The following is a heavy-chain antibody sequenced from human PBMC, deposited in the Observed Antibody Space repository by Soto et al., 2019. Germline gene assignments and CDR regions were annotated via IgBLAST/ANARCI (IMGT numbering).Heavy chain of an antibody. CDR3: ARGGNRYSNVATGVGGLDY. V-gene: IGHV4-59*01. Sequence: PSETLSLTCTVSGASISSSYWSWIRQSPERGLEWIAYVYHTGATNYNPSLKSRVTISLDTSKGQFSLNLTSLTTADTAVYFCARGGNRYSNVATGVGGLDYWGQGSLVSVPQ. CDR2: VYHTGAT. J-gene: IGHJ4*02. CDR1: GASISSSY. D-gene: IGHD5-12*01.